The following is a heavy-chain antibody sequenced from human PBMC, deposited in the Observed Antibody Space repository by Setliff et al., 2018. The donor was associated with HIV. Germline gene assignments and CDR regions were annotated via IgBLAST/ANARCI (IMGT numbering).Heavy chain of an antibody. CDR3: ARPRYTYGAPPAFDI. CDR1: GGSFTDIGGSFTDYY. CDR2: INHSGST. D-gene: IGHD5-18*01. J-gene: IGHJ3*02. Sequence: SETLSLTCAVFGGSFTDIGGSFTDYYWIWIRQAPGKGLEWIGEINHSGSTYYNPSLKSRVTISVDTSKNQFSLKLSSVTAADTAVYYCARPRYTYGAPPAFDIWGRGTVVTVSS. V-gene: IGHV4-34*01.